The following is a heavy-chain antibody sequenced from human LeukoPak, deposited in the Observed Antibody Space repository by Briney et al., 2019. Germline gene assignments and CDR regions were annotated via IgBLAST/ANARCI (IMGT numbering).Heavy chain of an antibody. CDR2: IYYSGST. J-gene: IGHJ4*02. Sequence: SETLSLTCTVSGGSISSGDYYWSWIRQPPGKGLEWIGYIYYSGSTYYNPSLKSRVTISVDTSKNQFSLKLSSVTAADTAVYYCASSTVPAAIPYFDYSGQGTLVTVSS. CDR1: GGSISSGDYY. CDR3: ASSTVPAAIPYFDY. V-gene: IGHV4-30-4*08. D-gene: IGHD2-2*02.